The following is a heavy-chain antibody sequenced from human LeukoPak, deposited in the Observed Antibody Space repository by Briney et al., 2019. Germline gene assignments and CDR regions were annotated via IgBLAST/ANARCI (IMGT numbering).Heavy chain of an antibody. CDR3: ARSMEDIVVVPAAHNWFDP. J-gene: IGHJ5*02. V-gene: IGHV1-69*13. D-gene: IGHD2-2*01. Sequence: SVKVSCKASGGTFISYAISWVRQAPGQGLEWMGGIIPIFGTANYAQKFQGRVTITADESTSTAYMELSSLRSEDTAVYYCARSMEDIVVVPAAHNWFDPWGQGTLVTVSS. CDR1: GGTFISYA. CDR2: IIPIFGTA.